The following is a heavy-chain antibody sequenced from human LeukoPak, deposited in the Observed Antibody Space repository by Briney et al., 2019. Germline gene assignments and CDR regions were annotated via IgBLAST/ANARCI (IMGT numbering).Heavy chain of an antibody. Sequence: GGSLRLSCAVSGFTFSSYAMHWVRQAPGKGLEWVAVISYDGSNKYYADSVKGRFTTSRDNAKNTLFLQMNSLRAEDTAVYYCTRDFDFSSAIWGQGTLVTVSS. CDR1: GFTFSSYA. J-gene: IGHJ4*02. CDR2: ISYDGSNK. D-gene: IGHD3-3*01. CDR3: TRDFDFSSAI. V-gene: IGHV3-30*04.